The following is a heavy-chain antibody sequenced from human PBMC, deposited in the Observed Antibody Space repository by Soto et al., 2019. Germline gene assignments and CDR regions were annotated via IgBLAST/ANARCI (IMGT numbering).Heavy chain of an antibody. V-gene: IGHV3-7*03. J-gene: IGHJ4*02. CDR3: ARETYQPLLCDY. Sequence: EVQLVESGGGLVQPGGSLRLSCAASGFTFSSYWMSWVRQAPGKGLEWVANIKQDGSEKYYVESVKGRFTISRDNAKNSLYLQINSLRAEDTAVYYCARETYQPLLCDYWGQGTLVTVSS. D-gene: IGHD2-2*01. CDR1: GFTFSSYW. CDR2: IKQDGSEK.